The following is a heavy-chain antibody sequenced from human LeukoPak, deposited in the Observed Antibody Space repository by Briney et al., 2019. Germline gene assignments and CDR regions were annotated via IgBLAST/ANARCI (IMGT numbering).Heavy chain of an antibody. J-gene: IGHJ4*02. CDR2: IFYSGST. Sequence: SETLSLTCTVSGGSISSDHWSWIRQPPGKGLEWIGSIFYSGSTYYNPSLKSRVTISVDTSKNQFSLKLSSVTAADTAVYYCARHVGIIAPYFDYWGQGTLVTVSS. CDR1: GGSISSDH. V-gene: IGHV4-39*01. D-gene: IGHD3-10*01. CDR3: ARHVGIIAPYFDY.